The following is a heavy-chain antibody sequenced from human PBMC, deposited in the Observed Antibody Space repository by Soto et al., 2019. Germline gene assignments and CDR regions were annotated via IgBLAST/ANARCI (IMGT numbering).Heavy chain of an antibody. J-gene: IGHJ4*02. CDR3: AHRLSGYNWNGGYFDY. CDR2: IYWDDDK. V-gene: IGHV2-5*02. D-gene: IGHD1-20*01. Sequence: QITLKESGPTLVKPTQTLTLTCTFSGFSLTSRPMGVGWIRQPPGKALEWLVVIYWDDDKRYNPSLRSRLTTTXXTXGXXVVLTMTNMDPVDTATYYCAHRLSGYNWNGGYFDYWGQGALVTVS. CDR1: GFSLTSRPMG.